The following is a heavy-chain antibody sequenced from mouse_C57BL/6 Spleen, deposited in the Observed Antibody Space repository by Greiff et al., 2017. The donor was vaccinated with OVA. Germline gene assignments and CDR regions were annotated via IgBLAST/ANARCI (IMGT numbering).Heavy chain of an antibody. Sequence: VQLQQPGAELVMPGASVKLSCKASGYTFTSYWMHWVKQRPGQGLEWIGEIDPSDSYTNYNQKFKGKSTLTVDKSSSTAYMQLSSLTSEDSAVYYCARFITTVVNAMDYWGQRTSVTVSS. CDR2: IDPSDSYT. CDR3: ARFITTVVNAMDY. D-gene: IGHD1-1*01. CDR1: GYTFTSYW. V-gene: IGHV1-69*01. J-gene: IGHJ4*01.